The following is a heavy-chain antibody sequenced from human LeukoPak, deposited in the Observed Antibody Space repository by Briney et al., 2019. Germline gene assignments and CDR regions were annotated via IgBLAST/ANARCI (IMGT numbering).Heavy chain of an antibody. V-gene: IGHV4-59*08. CDR3: ARLANYDFWRGPYPHDAFDI. CDR2: IYYSGST. Sequence: PSETLSLTCTVSGGSISSYYWGWIRQPPGKGLEWIGYIYYSGSTNYNPSLKSRVTISVDTSKNQFSLKLSSVTAADTSVYYCARLANYDFWRGPYPHDAFDIWGQGTMVTVSS. J-gene: IGHJ3*02. D-gene: IGHD3-3*01. CDR1: GGSISSYY.